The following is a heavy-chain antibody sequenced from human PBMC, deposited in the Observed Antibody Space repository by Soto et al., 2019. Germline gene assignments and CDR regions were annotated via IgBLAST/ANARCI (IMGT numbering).Heavy chain of an antibody. J-gene: IGHJ3*02. CDR1: GITFSTSA. V-gene: IGHV3-23*01. CDR3: ARQRWEASAFDM. CDR2: ISDSSSST. Sequence: SLRLSCVASGITFSTSAIGWVRQAPGRGLQWVASISDSSSSTYYPDSLRGRVTISRDNSKDTLFLEMNSLRADDTAVYYCARQRWEASAFDMWGQGALVTVSS. D-gene: IGHD1-26*01.